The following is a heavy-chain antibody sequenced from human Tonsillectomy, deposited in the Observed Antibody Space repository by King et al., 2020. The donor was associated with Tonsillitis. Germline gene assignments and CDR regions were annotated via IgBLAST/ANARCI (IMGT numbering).Heavy chain of an antibody. CDR1: GFTFSSYG. CDR3: ARAGGGGLVDDGMDV. D-gene: IGHD2-8*02. CDR2: ISYDGSNK. Sequence: VQLVESGGGVVQPGRSLRLSCAASGFTFSSYGMHWVRQAPGKGLEWVAVISYDGSNKYYADSVKGRFTISRDNSKNTLYLQMNSLRAEDTAVYYCARAGGGGLVDDGMDVWGQGTTVTVSS. V-gene: IGHV3-30*03. J-gene: IGHJ6*02.